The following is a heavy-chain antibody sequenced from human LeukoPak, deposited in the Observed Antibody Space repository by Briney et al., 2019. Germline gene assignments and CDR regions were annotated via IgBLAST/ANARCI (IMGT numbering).Heavy chain of an antibody. CDR1: GFTFSGSA. CDR3: TRHGELEGTPH. V-gene: IGHV3-73*01. J-gene: IGHJ4*02. CDR2: IRTKTNNYAT. D-gene: IGHD1-7*01. Sequence: GGSLRLSCAASGFTFSGSAIHWVRQASGKGLEWVGRIRTKTNNYATAFAASVKGRFTISRDDSKNTAYLQMDSLKTEDTAVYYCTRHGELEGTPHWGQGTLVTVSS.